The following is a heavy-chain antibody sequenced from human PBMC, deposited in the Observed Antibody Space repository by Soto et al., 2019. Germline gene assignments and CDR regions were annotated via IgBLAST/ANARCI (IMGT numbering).Heavy chain of an antibody. Sequence: QVQLVQSGAEVKKPGASVKVSCKASGYTFTSYYMHWVRQAPGQGLEWMGIINPSGGSTSYAQKFQGRVTMTRDTSTSTVYMELSSLRSEDTAAYYCARAGDFTMIVAKGSAWFNYWGQGTLVTVSS. CDR3: ARAGDFTMIVAKGSAWFNY. CDR2: INPSGGST. J-gene: IGHJ4*02. D-gene: IGHD3-22*01. V-gene: IGHV1-46*01. CDR1: GYTFTSYY.